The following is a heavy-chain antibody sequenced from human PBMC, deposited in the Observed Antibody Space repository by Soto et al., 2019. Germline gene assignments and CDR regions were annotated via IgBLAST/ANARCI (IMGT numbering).Heavy chain of an antibody. CDR2: INHSGST. CDR1: AGSFRGYY. CDR3: ARASITRVRGVILDHDAFDI. V-gene: IGHV4-34*01. J-gene: IGHJ3*02. D-gene: IGHD3-10*01. Sequence: PSETLSLTCAVYAGSFRGYYWSWIRQPPGKGLEWTGEINHSGSTNYNPSLKSRVTISVDTSKNQFSLKLSSVTAADTAVYYCARASITRVRGVILDHDAFDIWGQGTMVTASS.